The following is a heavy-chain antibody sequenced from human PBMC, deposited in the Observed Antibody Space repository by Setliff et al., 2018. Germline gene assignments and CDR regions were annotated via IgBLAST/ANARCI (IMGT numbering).Heavy chain of an antibody. CDR2: IDGSGTTA. V-gene: IGHV3-23*01. CDR3: AKYVKKFAHFDY. Sequence: GGSLRLSCAASGFTFSEYAMTWVRQAPGKGLEWVATIDGSGTTAYYADSVKGRFTISRDNSKNTLYLQMSSLRAEDTAVYYCAKYVKKFAHFDYWGQGTLVTVSS. J-gene: IGHJ4*02. D-gene: IGHD3-16*01. CDR1: GFTFSEYA.